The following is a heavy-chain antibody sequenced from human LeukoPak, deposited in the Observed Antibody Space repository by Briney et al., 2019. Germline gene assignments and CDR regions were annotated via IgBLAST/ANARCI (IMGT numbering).Heavy chain of an antibody. Sequence: GGSLRLSCAASGFTFSSYTMKWVRQTPGKGLEWVSSISSSSSYIYQADSVKGRFTISRDNAKNSLYLQMNSLRAEDTAVYYCARSIAARACWFDPWGQGTLVTVSS. V-gene: IGHV3-21*01. CDR2: ISSSSSYI. D-gene: IGHD6-6*01. CDR3: ARSIAARACWFDP. J-gene: IGHJ5*02. CDR1: GFTFSSYT.